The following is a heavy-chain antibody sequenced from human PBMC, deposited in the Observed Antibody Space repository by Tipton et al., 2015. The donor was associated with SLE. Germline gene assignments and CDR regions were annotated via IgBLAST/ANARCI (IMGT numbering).Heavy chain of an antibody. V-gene: IGHV4-59*01. CDR2: ASYSGRP. D-gene: IGHD3-10*01. J-gene: IGHJ6*03. CDR3: ARADGSYFYYFMDV. CDR1: GGSISSYY. Sequence: TLSLTWTVSGGSISSYYWSWIRQPPGKGLEWIGDASYSGRPNFNPSLKSRVTVSVDTSKNQLSLRLSSVTAADSAVYYCARADGSYFYYFMDVWGKGTTVTVSS.